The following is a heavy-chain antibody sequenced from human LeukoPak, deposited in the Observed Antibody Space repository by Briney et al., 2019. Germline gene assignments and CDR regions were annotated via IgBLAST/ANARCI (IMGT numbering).Heavy chain of an antibody. J-gene: IGHJ4*02. D-gene: IGHD3-3*02. Sequence: PSETLSLTCTVSAYSISSGYYWGWIRQPPGKGLEWIGEINHSGSTNYNPSLKSRVTISVDTSKNQFSLKLSSVTAADTAVYYCARGLFHFWSGPYFDYWGQGTLVTVSS. CDR3: ARGLFHFWSGPYFDY. CDR1: AYSISSGYY. CDR2: INHSGST. V-gene: IGHV4-38-2*02.